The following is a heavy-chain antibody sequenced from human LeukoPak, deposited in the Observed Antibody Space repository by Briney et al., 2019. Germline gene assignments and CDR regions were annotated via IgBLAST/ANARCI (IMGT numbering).Heavy chain of an antibody. CDR3: ARAGIAARFNWFDP. D-gene: IGHD6-6*01. V-gene: IGHV1-2*02. Sequence: ASVKVSCKASGYTFTGYYMHWVRQAPGQGLEWMGWINPNSGGTNYAQKFQGRVTMTRDTSISTAYMELSRLRSDDTAGYYCARAGIAARFNWFDPWGQGTLVTVSS. CDR1: GYTFTGYY. J-gene: IGHJ5*02. CDR2: INPNSGGT.